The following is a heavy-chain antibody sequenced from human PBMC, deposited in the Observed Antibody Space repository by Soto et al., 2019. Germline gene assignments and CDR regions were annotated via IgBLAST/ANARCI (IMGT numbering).Heavy chain of an antibody. CDR2: TYKGSKWYS. D-gene: IGHD6-19*01. Sequence: XRTLSLTCAISGDRVSSNTVAWSWIRQSASGGREWLGRTYKGSKWYSDFAVSVKSRITINADTSKNQFSLHLNSVTPEDTAVYYCARDHRIEVGHHCWGQATPAPVSS. CDR3: ARDHRIEVGHHC. J-gene: IGHJ4*02. V-gene: IGHV6-1*01. CDR1: GDRVSSNTVA.